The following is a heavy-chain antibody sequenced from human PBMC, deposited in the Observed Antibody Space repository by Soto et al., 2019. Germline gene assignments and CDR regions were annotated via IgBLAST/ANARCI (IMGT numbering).Heavy chain of an antibody. V-gene: IGHV3-21*01. J-gene: IGHJ4*02. CDR1: GFTFTRYS. CDR3: ARESEDLTSNFDY. Sequence: PGGSLRLSCAASGFTFTRYSMNWVRQAPGKGLEWVSSISSTTNYIYYADSMKGRFTVSRDNAKNSVYLEMNSLSAEDTAVYYCARESEDLTSNFDYWGQGTLVTRLL. CDR2: ISSTTNYI.